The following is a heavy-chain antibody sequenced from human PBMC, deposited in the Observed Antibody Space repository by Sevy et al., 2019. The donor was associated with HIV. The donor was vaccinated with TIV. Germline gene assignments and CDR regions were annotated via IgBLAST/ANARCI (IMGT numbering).Heavy chain of an antibody. CDR2: INPNSGGT. CDR3: ARPYSSSWYQFDY. Sequence: ASVKVSCKASGYTFTGYYMHWVRQAPGQGLEGMGWINPNSGGTNYAQKFQGRVTMTRDTSISTAYMELSRLRSDDTAVYYCARPYSSSWYQFDYWGQGTLVTVSS. J-gene: IGHJ4*02. D-gene: IGHD6-13*01. V-gene: IGHV1-2*02. CDR1: GYTFTGYY.